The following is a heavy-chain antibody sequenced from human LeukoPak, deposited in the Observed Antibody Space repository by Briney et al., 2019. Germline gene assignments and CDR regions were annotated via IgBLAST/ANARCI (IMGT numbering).Heavy chain of an antibody. Sequence: GGSLRLSCAASGFTFSSYAMSWVRQAPGKGLEWVSAISGSGGSTYYADSVKGRFTISRDNSKNTLYLQMNSLRPEDTAVYYCAKYDTAARRVLDYWGQGTLVTVSS. CDR2: ISGSGGST. V-gene: IGHV3-23*01. D-gene: IGHD6-6*01. J-gene: IGHJ4*02. CDR3: AKYDTAARRVLDY. CDR1: GFTFSSYA.